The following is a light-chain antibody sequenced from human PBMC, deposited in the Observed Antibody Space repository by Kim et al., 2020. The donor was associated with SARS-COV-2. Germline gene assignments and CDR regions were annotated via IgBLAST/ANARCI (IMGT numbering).Light chain of an antibody. J-gene: IGLJ2*01. CDR1: KLGDNY. CDR2: QDS. V-gene: IGLV3-1*01. CDR3: QAWDSILVV. Sequence: VSPGQTASITCSGDKLGDNYACCYQQKPGQSPVLVIYQDSKRPSGFPARFSGSNSGNTATLTISGTQAMDEAYYYCQAWDSILVVFGGGTQLTVL.